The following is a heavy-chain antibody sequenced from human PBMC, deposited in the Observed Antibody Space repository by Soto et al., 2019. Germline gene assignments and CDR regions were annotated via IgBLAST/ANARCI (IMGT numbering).Heavy chain of an antibody. V-gene: IGHV4-39*01. CDR3: ATRGYSLVAVDY. D-gene: IGHD5-18*01. J-gene: IGHJ4*02. CDR1: GGSISSSSYY. Sequence: SETLSLTCTVSGGSISSSSYYWGWIRQPPGKGLEWIGSIYYSGSTYYNPSLKSRVTISVDTSKNQFSLKLSSVTAADTAVYYCATRGYSLVAVDYWGQGTLVTVSS. CDR2: IYYSGST.